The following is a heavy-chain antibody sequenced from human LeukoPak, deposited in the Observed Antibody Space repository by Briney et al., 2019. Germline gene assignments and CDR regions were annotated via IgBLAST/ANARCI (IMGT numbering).Heavy chain of an antibody. CDR2: IGTASDT. CDR1: GFTFSSFD. J-gene: IGHJ6*03. Sequence: GGSLRLSCAASGFTFSSFDMHWVRQPTGQGLEWVSTIGTASDTYYPGSVGGRLTLSRDNAKNSLYLQMNSLTAGDTAVYYCARGPPRGKYYYMDVWGKGTTVTVSS. CDR3: ARGPPRGKYYYMDV. D-gene: IGHD1-1*01. V-gene: IGHV3-13*01.